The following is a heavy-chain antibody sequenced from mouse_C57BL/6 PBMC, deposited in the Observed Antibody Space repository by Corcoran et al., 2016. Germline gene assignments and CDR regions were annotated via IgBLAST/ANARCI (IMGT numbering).Heavy chain of an antibody. CDR3: ARDRDYSGAY. CDR2: ISYDGSN. CDR1: GCSITSGYY. D-gene: IGHD1-3*01. V-gene: IGHV3-6*01. Sequence: DVQLQESGPGLVKPSQSLSLTCSVTGCSITSGYYWNWIRQFPGNKLEWMGYISYDGSNNYNPSLKKRISITRDTSKNQFFLKLNSVTTEDTATYYCARDRDYSGAYWGQGTLVTVSA. J-gene: IGHJ3*01.